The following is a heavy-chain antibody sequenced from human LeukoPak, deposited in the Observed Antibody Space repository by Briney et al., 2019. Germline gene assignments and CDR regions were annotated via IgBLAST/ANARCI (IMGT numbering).Heavy chain of an antibody. Sequence: ASVNVPCKASVYTFTRYYMHCVRQAPAQGLEWMGWINPNSCGTNYAQKFQGSVTMTRDTSISTAHMELSRLGSDDTAVYYCARGRRPIAAAGTGNWFDPWGQGTLVTVSS. D-gene: IGHD6-13*01. CDR1: VYTFTRYY. CDR2: INPNSCGT. V-gene: IGHV1-2*02. CDR3: ARGRRPIAAAGTGNWFDP. J-gene: IGHJ5*02.